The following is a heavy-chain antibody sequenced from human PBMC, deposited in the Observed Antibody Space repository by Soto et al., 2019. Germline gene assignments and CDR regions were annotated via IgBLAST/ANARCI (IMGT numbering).Heavy chain of an antibody. CDR2: IYPGDSDT. CDR3: ARPLLGYCSSTSCYNAFDI. J-gene: IGHJ3*02. V-gene: IGHV5-51*01. CDR1: GYSFTSYW. Sequence: GESLKISCKGSGYSFTSYWIGWVRQMPGKGLEWMGIIYPGDSDTRYSPSFQGQVTISADKSISTAYLQWSSLKASDTAMYSCARPLLGYCSSTSCYNAFDIWGHGTMVTVSS. D-gene: IGHD2-2*02.